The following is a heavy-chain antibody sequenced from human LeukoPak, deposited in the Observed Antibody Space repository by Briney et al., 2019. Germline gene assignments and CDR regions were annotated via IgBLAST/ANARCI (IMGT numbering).Heavy chain of an antibody. Sequence: NAPETLSLTCTVSGGSISSYYWSWIRQPPGKGLEWIGYIYYIGSTNYNPSLKSRVTISVDTSKNQFSLKLSSVTAADTAVYYCARAEYYFDYWGQGTLVTVSS. CDR1: GGSISSYY. CDR2: IYYIGST. V-gene: IGHV4-59*01. CDR3: ARAEYYFDY. J-gene: IGHJ4*02.